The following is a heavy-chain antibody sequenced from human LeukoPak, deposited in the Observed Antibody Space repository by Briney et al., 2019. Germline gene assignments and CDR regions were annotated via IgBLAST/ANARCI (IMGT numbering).Heavy chain of an antibody. CDR3: ARVHGYYIGLYYFDY. J-gene: IGHJ4*02. Sequence: ASVKVSCKASGYDSTTYGLTWVRQAPGQGLEWMGWISGNGDNTKYVEEFQGRVTMTTYTSTSTAYMELRSLRSDDTAVYYCARVHGYYIGLYYFDYWGQGTLVTVSS. CDR2: ISGNGDNT. D-gene: IGHD1-26*01. CDR1: GYDSTTYG. V-gene: IGHV1-18*01.